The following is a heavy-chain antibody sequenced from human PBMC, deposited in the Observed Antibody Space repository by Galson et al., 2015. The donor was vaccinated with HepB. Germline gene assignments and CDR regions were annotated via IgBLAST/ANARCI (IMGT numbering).Heavy chain of an antibody. J-gene: IGHJ4*02. V-gene: IGHV3-23*01. D-gene: IGHD3-22*01. Sequence: SLRLSCAAPGFKFSSYAMSWVRQAPGKGLEWVSTTNGNGRSTHYANSVKGRFTISRDSSKNTLYLQMTTLRAEDAAVYYCAKGGNYYDASAHYTSQDPLDYWGQGALVTVSS. CDR2: TNGNGRST. CDR3: AKGGNYYDASAHYTSQDPLDY. CDR1: GFKFSSYA.